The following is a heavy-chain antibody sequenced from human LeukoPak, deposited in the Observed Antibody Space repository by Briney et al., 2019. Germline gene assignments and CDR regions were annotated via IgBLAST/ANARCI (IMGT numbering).Heavy chain of an antibody. J-gene: IGHJ4*01. CDR1: GGSISSYY. V-gene: IGHV4-59*01. D-gene: IGHD2-2*01. CDR2: INYSGST. CDR3: ARRSRSYYDY. Sequence: PSETLSLTCTVSGGSISSYYWSWIRQPPGKGLEWIGYINYSGSTNYNPSLKSRVTISVDTSKNQFSLNLSSVTAADTAVYYCARRSRSYYDYWGQGSFPTVSS.